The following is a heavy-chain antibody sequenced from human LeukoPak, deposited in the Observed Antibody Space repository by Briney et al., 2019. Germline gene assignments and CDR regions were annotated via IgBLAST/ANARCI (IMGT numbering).Heavy chain of an antibody. CDR3: ARASGSGWPHDY. D-gene: IGHD6-19*01. CDR1: GGSISSGAYY. V-gene: IGHV4-31*03. CDR2: IYYSGST. J-gene: IGHJ4*02. Sequence: SETLSLTCTVSGGSISSGAYYWSWIRQHPGKGLEWIGYIYYSGSTYYNPSLKSRLTISVDTSKNQFSLKLSSVTAADTAVYYCARASGSGWPHDYWGQGTLVTVSS.